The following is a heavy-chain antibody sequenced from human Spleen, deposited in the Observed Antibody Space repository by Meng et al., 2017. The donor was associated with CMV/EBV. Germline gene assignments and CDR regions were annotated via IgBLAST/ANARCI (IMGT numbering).Heavy chain of an antibody. V-gene: IGHV1-2*02. D-gene: IGHD2-2*01. CDR1: GYNFTGYY. J-gene: IGHJ5*02. CDR3: ATVSGYCSSMTCYQFDP. Sequence: ASVKVSCKASGYNFTGYYIHWVRQAPGQGLEWMGWINPNSGGTNYAQKFQGRITMTRDTSIRTAYMELSRLRSDDTAIYYCATVSGYCSSMTCYQFDPWGQGTLVTVSS. CDR2: INPNSGGT.